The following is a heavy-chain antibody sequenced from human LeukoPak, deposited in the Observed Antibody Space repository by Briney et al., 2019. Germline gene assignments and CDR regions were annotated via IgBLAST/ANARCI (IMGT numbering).Heavy chain of an antibody. CDR3: ARASRWYWAFDI. Sequence: SETLSLTCSVSGGSIRSYYWSWIRQPPGKELEWIGYVDYSGNTDSNPSLKSRATISVDTSKNQFSLRLHSVTAADTAVYYRARASRWYWAFDIWGQGTVVTVSS. D-gene: IGHD2-15*01. V-gene: IGHV4-59*01. CDR1: GGSIRSYY. CDR2: VDYSGNT. J-gene: IGHJ3*02.